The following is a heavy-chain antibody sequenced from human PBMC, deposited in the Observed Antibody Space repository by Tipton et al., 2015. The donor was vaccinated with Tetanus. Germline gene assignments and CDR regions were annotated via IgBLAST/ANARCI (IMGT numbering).Heavy chain of an antibody. D-gene: IGHD1-1*01. V-gene: IGHV4-31*02. CDR1: GGSISSGAYY. J-gene: IGHJ2*01. CDR3: ARTQPIGWYFDL. Sequence: LRLSCTVSGGSISSGAYYWSWIRQHPGKGLEWIGYIYYSGSTFYNPSLKSRVTISVDTTKNQFSLKLSSVTAADTAAYYCARTQPIGWYFDLRGRGTLLTVSS. CDR2: IYYSGST.